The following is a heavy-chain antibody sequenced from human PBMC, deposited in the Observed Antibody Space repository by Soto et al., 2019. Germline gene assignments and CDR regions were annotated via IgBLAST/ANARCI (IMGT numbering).Heavy chain of an antibody. D-gene: IGHD4-17*01. CDR2: ISSSSSYT. Sequence: GGSLRLCCAASGGTFGSYSMNWVRQAPGKGLEWVSSISSSSSYTYYADSVKGRFTISRDNAKNSLYLQMNSLRAEDTAVYYCARDRTVTTGIDAFDIRGQGTMVTVSS. J-gene: IGHJ3*02. CDR1: GGTFGSYS. V-gene: IGHV3-21*01. CDR3: ARDRTVTTGIDAFDI.